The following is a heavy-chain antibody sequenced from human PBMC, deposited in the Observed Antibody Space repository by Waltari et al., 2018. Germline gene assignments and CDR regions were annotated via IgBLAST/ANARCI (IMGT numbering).Heavy chain of an antibody. Sequence: QVQLQESGPGLVKPSQTLSLTCTVSGGSISSGSYYWSWIRQPAGKGLEWIGGIYTSGSTNYNPSLKSRVTISVDTSKNQFSLKLSSVTAADTAVYYCARDWSGSPYYYYYYGMDVWGQGTTVTVSS. CDR1: GGSISSGSYY. CDR3: ARDWSGSPYYYYYYGMDV. J-gene: IGHJ6*02. CDR2: IYTSGST. D-gene: IGHD3-3*01. V-gene: IGHV4-61*02.